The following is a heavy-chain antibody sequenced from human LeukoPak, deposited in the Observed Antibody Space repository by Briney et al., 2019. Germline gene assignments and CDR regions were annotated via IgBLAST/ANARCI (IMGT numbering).Heavy chain of an antibody. Sequence: GGSLRLSCAASGFSFSSYAMHWVRQAPGKGLEWVAVISYDGSNKYYADSGKGRFTISRDNSKNTLYLQMNSLRAEDTAVYYCARGAPLEGCSSTSCRYGLLGQGTSYYFDYWGQGTLVTVSS. V-gene: IGHV3-30-3*01. CDR1: GFSFSSYA. D-gene: IGHD2-2*01. CDR3: ARGAPLEGCSSTSCRYGLLGQGTSYYFDY. J-gene: IGHJ4*02. CDR2: ISYDGSNK.